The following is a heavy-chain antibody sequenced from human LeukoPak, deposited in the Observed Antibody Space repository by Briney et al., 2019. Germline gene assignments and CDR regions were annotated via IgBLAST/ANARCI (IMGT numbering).Heavy chain of an antibody. J-gene: IGHJ4*02. CDR2: IYPGDSSDT. D-gene: IGHD5-12*01. V-gene: IGHV5-51*01. Sequence: GESLKISCKGSGYRFSNYWIGWVRQVPGKGLEWMGIIYPGDSSDTRYSPSFQGQVTFSADTSISTAYLQWSSLKASDTAMYYCARERGGSGYDSGLDFDYWGQGTLVTVSS. CDR3: ARERGGSGYDSGLDFDY. CDR1: GYRFSNYW.